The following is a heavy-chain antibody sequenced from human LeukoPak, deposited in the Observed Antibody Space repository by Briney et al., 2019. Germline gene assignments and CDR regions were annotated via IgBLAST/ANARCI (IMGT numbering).Heavy chain of an antibody. Sequence: GGSLRLSCAASGFTFSNYAMHWVRQAPGKGLEWVAVIRYDGSKKYYADSVKGRFTISRDNSKNLVSLQMSSLRAEDAAVYYCARDGINGNYYFDYWGQGTLLTVSS. CDR3: ARDGINGNYYFDY. CDR1: GFTFSNYA. V-gene: IGHV3-30*04. D-gene: IGHD4-23*01. J-gene: IGHJ4*02. CDR2: IRYDGSKK.